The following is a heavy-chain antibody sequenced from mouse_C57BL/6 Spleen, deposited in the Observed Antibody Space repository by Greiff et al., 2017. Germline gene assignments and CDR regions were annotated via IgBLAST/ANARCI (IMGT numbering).Heavy chain of an antibody. Sequence: QVHVKQSGPELVKPGASVKLSCKASGYTFTSYDINRVKQRPGPGLEWFGWNYPRDGSTKYNENFKGKATLTVDTSSSTAYMVLHRLTSEDSAVYCCARGRYCDVWGTGTKVTVSS. CDR1: GYTFTSYD. V-gene: IGHV1-85*01. CDR2: NYPRDGST. J-gene: IGHJ1*03. CDR3: ARGRYCDV.